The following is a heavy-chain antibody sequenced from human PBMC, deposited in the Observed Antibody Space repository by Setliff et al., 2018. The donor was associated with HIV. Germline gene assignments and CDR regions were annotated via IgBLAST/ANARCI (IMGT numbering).Heavy chain of an antibody. Sequence: PSETLSLTCAVYGGSFSSYYWNWIRQTPGKGLEWIGEINDSGSANYNPSLKSRVTISLDTSKNQFSLKLSSVTAADRAVYYCASRYSSLGHFQHWGQGTLVTVS. J-gene: IGHJ1*01. CDR3: ASRYSSLGHFQH. V-gene: IGHV4-34*01. D-gene: IGHD3-22*01. CDR2: INDSGSA. CDR1: GGSFSSYY.